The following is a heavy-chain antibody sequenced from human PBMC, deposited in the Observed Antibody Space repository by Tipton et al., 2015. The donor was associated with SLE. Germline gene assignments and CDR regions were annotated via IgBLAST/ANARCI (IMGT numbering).Heavy chain of an antibody. CDR3: ARAPLRVGDSDWNYYMDV. J-gene: IGHJ6*03. D-gene: IGHD3-16*01. V-gene: IGHV4-31*03. Sequence: TLSLTCTVSGASITSAGYYWPWIRQHPGKVLEWIGYINYSGTTYYNPSLKSRVTMSLDSAKNQFSLRLTSVTAADTAVYYCARAPLRVGDSDWNYYMDVWGNGTTVTVSS. CDR1: GASITSAGYY. CDR2: INYSGTT.